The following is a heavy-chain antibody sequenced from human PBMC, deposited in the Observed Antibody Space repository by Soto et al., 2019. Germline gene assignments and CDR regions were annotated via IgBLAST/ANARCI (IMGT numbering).Heavy chain of an antibody. Sequence: ETLSLTCAVYGASFSGYYWSWIRQPKGKGLEWIGEINHSGSTNYNPSLKSRVTISVDTTKNPFSLKLSSVTGADTAVYYCARAIGGYWGQGTPVTVSS. V-gene: IGHV4-34*01. CDR3: ARAIGGY. D-gene: IGHD3-16*01. CDR2: INHSGST. CDR1: GASFSGYY. J-gene: IGHJ4*02.